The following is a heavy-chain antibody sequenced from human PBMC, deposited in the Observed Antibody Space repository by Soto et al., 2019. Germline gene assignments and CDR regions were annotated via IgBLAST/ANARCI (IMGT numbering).Heavy chain of an antibody. CDR1: GFTFDDYS. V-gene: IGHV3-21*06. CDR3: ARDRNWSFDY. CDR2: IGRTRKYI. J-gene: IGHJ4*02. D-gene: IGHD1-20*01. Sequence: PGGSLRLYCAASGFTFDDYSMNWVRQAPGKGLEWVSYIGRTRKYIAYVDSVKGRFTISRDGAKNSVFLQMNSLRDEDTAVYYCARDRNWSFDYWGQGIPVTVSS.